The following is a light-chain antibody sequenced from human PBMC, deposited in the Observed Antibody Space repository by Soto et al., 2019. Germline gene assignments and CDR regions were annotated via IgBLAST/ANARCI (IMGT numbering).Light chain of an antibody. Sequence: IQMTQSPSRLSASVGDRVTITCQASQTISNRVAWYQHQPGKPPRLLIYETSTLQSGVPSRFRGSGSGTEFTLTISSLQPGDFASYYCQQYDMYSYTFAQGTKLEIK. CDR3: QQYDMYSYT. CDR2: ETS. V-gene: IGKV1-5*03. J-gene: IGKJ2*01. CDR1: QTISNR.